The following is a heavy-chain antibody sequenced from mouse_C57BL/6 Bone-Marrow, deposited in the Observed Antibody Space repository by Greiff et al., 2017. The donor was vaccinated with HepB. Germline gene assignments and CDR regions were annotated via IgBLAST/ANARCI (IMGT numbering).Heavy chain of an antibody. J-gene: IGHJ4*01. Sequence: DVQLQESGPVLVKPGASVKISCKASGYTFTDYYMNWVKQSHGKCLEWIGVINPYNGGTSYNQKFKGKATLTVDKSSSTAYMGLNSLTSEDSAVYYCARYEDYWGKGTSVTVSS. CDR2: INPYNGGT. CDR3: ARYEDY. V-gene: IGHV1-19*01. D-gene: IGHD2-12*01. CDR1: GYTFTDYY.